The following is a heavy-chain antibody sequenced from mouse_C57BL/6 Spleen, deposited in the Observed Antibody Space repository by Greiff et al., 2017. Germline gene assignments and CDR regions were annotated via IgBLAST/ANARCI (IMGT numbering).Heavy chain of an antibody. CDR3: ARRGSNYGREFAY. Sequence: VQLQQSGAELVKPGASVKMSCKASGYTFTTYPIEWMKQNPGKSLEWIGNFHPYNDDTKYNEKFKGKATLTVEKSSSTVYLELSRLTSDDSAVYYGARRGSNYGREFAYWGQGTLVTVSA. V-gene: IGHV1-47*01. CDR1: GYTFTTYP. CDR2: FHPYNDDT. D-gene: IGHD2-5*01. J-gene: IGHJ3*01.